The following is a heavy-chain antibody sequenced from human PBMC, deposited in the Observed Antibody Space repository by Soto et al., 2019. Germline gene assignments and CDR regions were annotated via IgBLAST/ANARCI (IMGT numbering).Heavy chain of an antibody. V-gene: IGHV1-69*12. CDR1: GGTFSSYA. CDR3: AREGDQYYYDSSGHEAFDI. D-gene: IGHD3-22*01. J-gene: IGHJ3*02. Sequence: QVQLVQSGAEVKKPGSSVKVSCKASGGTFSSYAISWVRQAPGQGLEWMGGIIPIFGTANYAQKFQGRVTITADAATSTAYMERSSLRSEYTAVYYCAREGDQYYYDSSGHEAFDIWGQGTMVTVSS. CDR2: IIPIFGTA.